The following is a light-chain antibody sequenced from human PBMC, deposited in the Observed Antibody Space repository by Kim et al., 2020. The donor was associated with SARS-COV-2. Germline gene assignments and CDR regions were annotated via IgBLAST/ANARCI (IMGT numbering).Light chain of an antibody. CDR3: NSRDSSGNHWM. J-gene: IGLJ3*02. CDR2: GKN. V-gene: IGLV3-19*01. CDR1: SLRSYY. Sequence: SSELTQDPAVSVALGQTVRITCQGDSLRSYYASWYQQKPGQAPVLVIYGKNNRPSGIPDRFSGSYSGNTASLTITGAQAVDEADYYCNSRDSSGNHWMFGGGTQLTVL.